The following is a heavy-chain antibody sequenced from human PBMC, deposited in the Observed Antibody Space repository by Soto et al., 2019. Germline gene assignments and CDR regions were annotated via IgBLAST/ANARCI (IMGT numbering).Heavy chain of an antibody. Sequence: LSLTCAVYGGSFSGYYWSWIRQPPGKGLEWIGEINHSGSTNYNPSLKSRVTISVDTSKNQFSLKLSSVTAADTAVYYCARGRAYYDFWSGYYTPYGMDVWGQGTTVTVS. CDR2: INHSGST. CDR1: GGSFSGYY. V-gene: IGHV4-34*01. J-gene: IGHJ6*02. D-gene: IGHD3-3*01. CDR3: ARGRAYYDFWSGYYTPYGMDV.